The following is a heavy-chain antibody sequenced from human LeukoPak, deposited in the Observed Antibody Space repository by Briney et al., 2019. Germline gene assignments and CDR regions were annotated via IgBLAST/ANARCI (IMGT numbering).Heavy chain of an antibody. CDR2: IREDGSQK. J-gene: IGHJ4*02. V-gene: IGHV3-7*01. D-gene: IGHD2-8*01. CDR1: GFTFSSSW. CDR3: ARGPTNGQAFDY. Sequence: AGGSLRLSCAASGFTFSSSWMTWVRQAPGKGLEWVASIREDGSQKSAVDSVRGRFTIARDNAKNSEYLQMDSLRAEDTAVYYCARGPTNGQAFDYWGQGTLVSVSS.